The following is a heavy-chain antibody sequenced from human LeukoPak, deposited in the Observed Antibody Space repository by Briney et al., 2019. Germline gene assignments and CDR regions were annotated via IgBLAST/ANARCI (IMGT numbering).Heavy chain of an antibody. Sequence: ASVKVSCKASGYSFTSQDMHWVRQAPGQRLEWLGCINPDNGHTTYSQEFQGRVTITRDTSASTAYMELSSLRSEDLAVYYCTLYNYWGQGTLVTVSS. CDR3: TLYNY. V-gene: IGHV1-3*03. CDR2: INPDNGHT. CDR1: GYSFTSQD. D-gene: IGHD2-2*02. J-gene: IGHJ4*02.